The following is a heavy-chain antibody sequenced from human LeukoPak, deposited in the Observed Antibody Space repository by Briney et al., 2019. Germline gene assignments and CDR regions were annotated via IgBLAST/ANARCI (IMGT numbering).Heavy chain of an antibody. CDR3: ARDLRSVAGDYYGMDV. Sequence: PGGSLRLSCAASGFTFSSYWMHWVRQAPGKGLVWVSRINSDGSSTSYADSVKGRFTISRDNAKNTLYPQMNSLRAEDTAVYYCARDLRSVAGDYYGMDVWGQGTTVTVSS. CDR2: INSDGSST. CDR1: GFTFSSYW. D-gene: IGHD6-19*01. V-gene: IGHV3-74*01. J-gene: IGHJ6*02.